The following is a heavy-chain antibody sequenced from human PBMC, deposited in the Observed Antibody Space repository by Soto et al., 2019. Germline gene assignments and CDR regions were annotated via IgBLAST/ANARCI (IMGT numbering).Heavy chain of an antibody. Sequence: SETLSLTCTVSGASISGFYWSWIRKSAGKGLEWIGRIYATGTTDYNPSLKSRVMMSVDTSKKQFSLTLRSVTAADTAVYYCVRDGTKTLRDCFDPCGQRISVTVSS. CDR1: GASISGFY. V-gene: IGHV4-4*07. CDR2: IYATGTT. CDR3: VRDGTKTLRDCFDP. J-gene: IGHJ5*02. D-gene: IGHD1-1*01.